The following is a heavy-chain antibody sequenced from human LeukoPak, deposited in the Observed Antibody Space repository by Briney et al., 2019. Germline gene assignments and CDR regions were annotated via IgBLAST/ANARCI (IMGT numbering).Heavy chain of an antibody. V-gene: IGHV1-2*02. CDR1: GYTFTGYY. CDR3: ARGEARKGYCSGGSCYSRIFRIGY. J-gene: IGHJ4*02. Sequence: ASVKVSCKASGYTFTGYYMHWVRQAPGQGLEWMGWINPNSGGTNYAQKFQGRVTMTRDTSISTAYMELSRLRSDDTAVYYCARGEARKGYCSGGSCYSRIFRIGYWGRGTLVTVSS. CDR2: INPNSGGT. D-gene: IGHD2-15*01.